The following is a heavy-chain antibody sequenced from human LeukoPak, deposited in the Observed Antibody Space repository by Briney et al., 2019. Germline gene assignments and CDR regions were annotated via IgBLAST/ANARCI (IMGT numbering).Heavy chain of an antibody. J-gene: IGHJ4*02. V-gene: IGHV3-21*01. CDR1: GFTFSAYT. CDR2: ISSSSTYI. D-gene: IGHD7-27*01. Sequence: GGSLRLSCVASGFTFSAYTMNWVRQAPGKGLEWVSFISSSSTYIYYADSLKGRFTISRGNAKNSLYLQMNSLRAEDTAVYYCARDDPRWGTSGDYWGQGTLVTVSS. CDR3: ARDDPRWGTSGDY.